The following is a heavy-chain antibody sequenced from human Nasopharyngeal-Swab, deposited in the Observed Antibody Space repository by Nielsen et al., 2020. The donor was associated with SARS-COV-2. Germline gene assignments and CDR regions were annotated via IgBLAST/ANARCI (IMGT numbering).Heavy chain of an antibody. D-gene: IGHD1-26*01. Sequence: GESLKISCVASGFTFSSFWTHWVRQVPGKGLVWISRISGDGSSTNYADSVKGRLTISRDNAKNTLYLQINTLTGEDTAVYHCARGSGPHGSWDYWGQGTLVTVSS. CDR3: ARGSGPHGSWDY. CDR2: ISGDGSST. J-gene: IGHJ4*02. CDR1: GFTFSSFW. V-gene: IGHV3-74*01.